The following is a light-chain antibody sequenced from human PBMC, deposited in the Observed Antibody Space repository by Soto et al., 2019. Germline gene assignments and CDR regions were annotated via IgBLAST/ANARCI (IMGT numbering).Light chain of an antibody. CDR2: AAS. V-gene: IGKV1-39*01. J-gene: IGKJ3*01. CDR3: QQSYSTLGFT. Sequence: DIQMTQSPSSLSASVGDRVTITCRASQSISSYLNWYQQKPGKAPKLLIYAASSLQSGVPSRFSGSGSGTDFTLTISSLRPEDFATYYCQQSYSTLGFTFGPGTKVDIK. CDR1: QSISSY.